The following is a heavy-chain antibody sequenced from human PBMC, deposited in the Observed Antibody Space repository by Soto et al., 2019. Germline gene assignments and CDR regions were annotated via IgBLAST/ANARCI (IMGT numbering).Heavy chain of an antibody. J-gene: IGHJ4*02. CDR3: ARALTGTIHPHYFDY. Sequence: GESLKISRKGSGYTFTGYWIGWVRQMPGKGLEWMGIVYPGDSDIRYSPSFRGQVTISIDKSVSTAYLQWNSLKASDTAMYYCARALTGTIHPHYFDYWGQGTLVTVSS. V-gene: IGHV5-51*01. CDR1: GYTFTGYW. CDR2: VYPGDSDI. D-gene: IGHD1-7*01.